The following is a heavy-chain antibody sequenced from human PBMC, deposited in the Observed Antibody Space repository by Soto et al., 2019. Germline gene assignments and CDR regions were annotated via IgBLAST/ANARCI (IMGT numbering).Heavy chain of an antibody. CDR2: IYYSGST. J-gene: IGHJ4*02. V-gene: IGHV4-39*01. CDR1: GGSISSSSYY. Sequence: PSETLSLTCTVSGGSISSSSYYWGWIRQPPGKGLEWIGSIYYSGSTYYNPSLKSRVTISVDTSKNQLSLKLRSVTAADTAVYYCASFAVYCSGGSCFYKFDYWGQGTLVTVS. CDR3: ASFAVYCSGGSCFYKFDY. D-gene: IGHD2-15*01.